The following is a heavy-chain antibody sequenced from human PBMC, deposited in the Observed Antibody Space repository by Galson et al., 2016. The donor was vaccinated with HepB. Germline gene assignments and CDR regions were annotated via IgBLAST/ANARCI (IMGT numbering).Heavy chain of an antibody. Sequence: SLRLSCAGSGFSLSAYWMVWVRQAPGKGLEWVANINRDGSEKYSVEGRFSISRDHAKNSQSLQMDSLSAEDTAVYYCARDVAYEALDCWGQGTLVTVSS. D-gene: IGHD3-22*01. CDR3: ARDVAYEALDC. V-gene: IGHV3-7*01. CDR1: GFSLSAYW. CDR2: INRDGSEK. J-gene: IGHJ4*02.